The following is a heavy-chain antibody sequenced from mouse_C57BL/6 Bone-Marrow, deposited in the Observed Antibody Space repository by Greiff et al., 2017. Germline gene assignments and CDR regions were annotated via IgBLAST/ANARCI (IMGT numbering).Heavy chain of an antibody. Sequence: VQLQQSGAELVRPGASVKLSCKASGYTFTDYYINWVKQRPGQGLEWIARIYPGSGNTYYNEKFKGKATLTAEKSSSTAYMQLSSLTSEDSAVYFCARLTYYDYDETEAWFAYWGQGTLVTVSA. CDR1: GYTFTDYY. V-gene: IGHV1-76*01. D-gene: IGHD2-4*01. CDR3: ARLTYYDYDETEAWFAY. J-gene: IGHJ3*01. CDR2: IYPGSGNT.